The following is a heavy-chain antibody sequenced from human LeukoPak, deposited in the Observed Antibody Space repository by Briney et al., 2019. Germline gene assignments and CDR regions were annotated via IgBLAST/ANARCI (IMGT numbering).Heavy chain of an antibody. CDR1: GFTFTSDA. CDR2: TVSRGTT. D-gene: IGHD6-19*01. Sequence: PGGSLRLSCVASGFTFTSDAMNWVRQAPGKGLEWVSSTVSRGTTQYADSVKGRFTVSRDTSKNTLYLQMNSLRADDTAVYYCAKCSTSAYTTGWCNWLDPWGQGTLVTVSS. V-gene: IGHV3-23*01. J-gene: IGHJ5*02. CDR3: AKCSTSAYTTGWCNWLDP.